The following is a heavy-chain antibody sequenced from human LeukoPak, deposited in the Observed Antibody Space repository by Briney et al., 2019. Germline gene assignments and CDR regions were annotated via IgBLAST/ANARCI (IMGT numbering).Heavy chain of an antibody. D-gene: IGHD1-14*01. Sequence: GGSLRLSCAASVFTFSNYWMHWVRQSPGKGAEGVADIRNDGNEKYCVRSLKGRFTISRDNAKNSLYLQMNSLRVEDTAVYYCARGGPPYALDIWGEATMVTVSS. V-gene: IGHV3-7*01. CDR3: ARGGPPYALDI. J-gene: IGHJ3*02. CDR1: VFTFSNYW. CDR2: IRNDGNEK.